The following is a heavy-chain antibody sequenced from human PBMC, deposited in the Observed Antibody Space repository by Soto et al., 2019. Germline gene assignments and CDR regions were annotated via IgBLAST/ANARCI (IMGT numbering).Heavy chain of an antibody. J-gene: IGHJ4*02. CDR3: AREVSLGLAAAGYFDS. Sequence: QVHLAESGGGVVQPGRSLRLSCAASGFTFSNYPMNWVRQAPGKGLEWVAVISYDGNTKHYADSVKGRCTISRDNPRNTLYLQMNSLRVEDTALYYCAREVSLGLAAAGYFDSWGEGAQVTVSS. V-gene: IGHV3-30*04. CDR2: ISYDGNTK. CDR1: GFTFSNYP. D-gene: IGHD6-25*01.